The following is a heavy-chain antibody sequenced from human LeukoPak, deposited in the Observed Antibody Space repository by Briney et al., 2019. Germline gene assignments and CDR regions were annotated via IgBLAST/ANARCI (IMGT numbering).Heavy chain of an antibody. Sequence: GASVKVSCKASGGTFSSYAISWVRQAPGQGLEWMGRIIPILGIANYAQKFQGRVTITADKSTSTAYMELSSLRSEDTAVYYCATYYYDSSGYFLKSFLSFQHWGQGTLVTVSS. CDR3: ATYYYDSSGYFLKSFLSFQH. CDR1: GGTFSSYA. J-gene: IGHJ1*01. CDR2: IIPILGIA. V-gene: IGHV1-69*04. D-gene: IGHD3-22*01.